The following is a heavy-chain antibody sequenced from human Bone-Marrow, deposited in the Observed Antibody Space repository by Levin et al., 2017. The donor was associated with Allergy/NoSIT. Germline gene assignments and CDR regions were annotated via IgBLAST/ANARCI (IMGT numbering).Heavy chain of an antibody. Sequence: VSGPTLVKPTQTLTLTCTFSGFSLSTSGVGVAWIRQPPGKALEWLGVIFWDDDKRYSPPLKSRLSITKGTSTNQVVLTMTNMDPVDTGTYFCAHRRPSDRNSWYKFDLWGQGSLVSVSS. CDR1: GFSLSTSGVG. V-gene: IGHV2-5*02. J-gene: IGHJ5*02. CDR2: IFWDDDK. D-gene: IGHD6-13*01. CDR3: AHRRPSDRNSWYKFDL.